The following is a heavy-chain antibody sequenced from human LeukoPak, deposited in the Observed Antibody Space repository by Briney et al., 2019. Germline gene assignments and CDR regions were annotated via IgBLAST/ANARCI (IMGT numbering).Heavy chain of an antibody. CDR2: IRYDGSNK. V-gene: IGHV3-30*02. Sequence: GGSLRLSCAASGFTFSSYGMHWVRQAPGKGLEWVAFIRYDGSNKYYADSVKGRFTISRDNSKNTLYLQMNSLRAEDTAVYYCAIPYYDFWRNLDYWGQGTLVTVSS. D-gene: IGHD3-3*01. CDR1: GFTFSSYG. J-gene: IGHJ4*02. CDR3: AIPYYDFWRNLDY.